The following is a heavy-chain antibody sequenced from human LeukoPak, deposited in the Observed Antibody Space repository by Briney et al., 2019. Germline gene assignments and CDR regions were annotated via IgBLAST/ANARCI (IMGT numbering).Heavy chain of an antibody. CDR2: MKQDGSET. J-gene: IGHJ4*02. CDR3: AKWELPPRFDY. Sequence: GGSLRLSCAASGFTFSTYWMTWVRQAPEKGLEWVANMKQDGSETYYVDSVKGRFTISRDNAKNSLYLQMNSLRAEDTAVYYCAKWELPPRFDYWGQGTLVTVSS. V-gene: IGHV3-7*01. D-gene: IGHD1-26*01. CDR1: GFTFSTYW.